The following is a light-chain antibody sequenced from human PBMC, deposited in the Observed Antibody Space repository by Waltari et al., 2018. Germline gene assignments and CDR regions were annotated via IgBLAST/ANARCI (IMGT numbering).Light chain of an antibody. CDR1: QSATNY. CDR2: GAS. CDR3: QQYSKWPPFT. V-gene: IGKV3-15*01. Sequence: EIVMTQSPATLSVSPGERATPSCRASQSATNYLAWYQQKPGQAPRLLIFGASTRATGVPARFSGSGSGTEFTLTISSLQSEDSGVYYCQQYSKWPPFTFGQGTNLEIK. J-gene: IGKJ2*01.